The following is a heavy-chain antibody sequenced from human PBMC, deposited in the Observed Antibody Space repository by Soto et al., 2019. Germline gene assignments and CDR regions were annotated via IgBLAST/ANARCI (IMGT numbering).Heavy chain of an antibody. CDR2: INPNSGST. D-gene: IGHD3-22*01. V-gene: IGHV1-2*02. CDR1: GYSFTGYY. CDR3: ARGRDYYDSSGYDQEYHFDY. J-gene: IGHJ4*02. Sequence: ASVKVSCKASGYSFTGYYMHWVRQAPGQGLEWMGWINPNSGSTNNAQKFQGRVTMTRDTSISTAYMELSRLRSDDTAVYYCARGRDYYDSSGYDQEYHFDYWGQRTLVTVSS.